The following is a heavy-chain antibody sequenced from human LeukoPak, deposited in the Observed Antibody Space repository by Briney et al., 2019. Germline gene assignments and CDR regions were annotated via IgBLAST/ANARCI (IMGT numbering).Heavy chain of an antibody. CDR2: INPNSGGT. CDR1: GYTFTGYY. CDR3: ARDGSGSYYNVDY. Sequence: GASVKVSCKASGYTFTGYYMHWVRQAPGQGLEWMGWINPNSGGTNYAQNFQGRVTMTRDTSISTAYMELSRLRSDDTAVYYCARDGSGSYYNVDYWGQGTLVTVSS. J-gene: IGHJ4*02. D-gene: IGHD3-10*01. V-gene: IGHV1-2*02.